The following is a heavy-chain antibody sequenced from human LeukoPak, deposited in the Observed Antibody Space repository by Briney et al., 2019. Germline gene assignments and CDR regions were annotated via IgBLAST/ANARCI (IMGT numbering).Heavy chain of an antibody. Sequence: PGGSLRLSCAASGFTFSSYWMHWVRQAPGRELVWVSRINFDGSSTTYADSVKGRFTISRDNAKNTLYLQMNSLGAEDTAVYYCARAGPAGVYNSFDYWGQGTLVTVSS. CDR3: ARAGPAGVYNSFDY. CDR2: INFDGSST. V-gene: IGHV3-74*01. D-gene: IGHD5-24*01. J-gene: IGHJ4*02. CDR1: GFTFSSYW.